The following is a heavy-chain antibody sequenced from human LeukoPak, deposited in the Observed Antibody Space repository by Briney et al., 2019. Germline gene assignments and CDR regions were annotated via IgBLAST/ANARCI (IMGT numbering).Heavy chain of an antibody. Sequence: GGSLRLSCAASGFTFSSYAMSWVRQAPGKGLEWVSGISSSGGSTYYADSVKGRFTISRDNSKNTLYLQMNSLRAEDTAMFYCARGSGTMVRGVANWFDPWGQGTLVTVSS. CDR2: ISSSGGST. CDR3: ARGSGTMVRGVANWFDP. CDR1: GFTFSSYA. V-gene: IGHV3-23*01. J-gene: IGHJ5*02. D-gene: IGHD3-10*01.